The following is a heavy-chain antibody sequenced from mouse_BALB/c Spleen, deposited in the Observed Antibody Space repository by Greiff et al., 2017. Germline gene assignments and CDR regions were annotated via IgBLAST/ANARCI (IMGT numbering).Heavy chain of an antibody. CDR2: ISSGSSTI. J-gene: IGHJ3*01. CDR3: ARPPMGTSWFAY. V-gene: IGHV5-17*02. D-gene: IGHD2-1*01. Sequence: EVKLMESGGGLVQPGGSRKLSCAASGFTFSSFGMHWVRQAPEKGLEWVAYISSGSSTIYYADTVKGRFTISRDNPKNTLFLQMTSLRSEDTAMYYCARPPMGTSWFAYWGQGTLVTVSA. CDR1: GFTFSSFG.